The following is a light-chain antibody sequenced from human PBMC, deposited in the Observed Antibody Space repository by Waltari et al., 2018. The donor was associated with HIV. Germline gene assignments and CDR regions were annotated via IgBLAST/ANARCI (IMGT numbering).Light chain of an antibody. J-gene: IGKJ1*01. Sequence: DIVMTQSPESLTVPLGDRATINCKSSQSLLYTSNNKNYLTWYQQKPGQSPKLLIYWSSSRDSGVPDRFSASGFGTDFTLTISGLQAEDVAIYYCQQYLLTPWTFGQGT. CDR1: QSLLYTSNNKNY. CDR3: QQYLLTPWT. V-gene: IGKV4-1*01. CDR2: WSS.